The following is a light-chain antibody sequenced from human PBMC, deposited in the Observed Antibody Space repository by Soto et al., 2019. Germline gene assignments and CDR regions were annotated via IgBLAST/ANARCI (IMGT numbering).Light chain of an antibody. V-gene: IGLV2-14*01. CDR3: RSYTTRSTPSL. CDR2: EVS. J-gene: IGLJ1*01. Sequence: QCALTEPASVSGSPGQSITISCTGTSSDVGGYKYVSLYQQHPVKAPKLMIYEVSNLPSGVSNRFSGSKSGNTASLTISGLKAEEEADYSCRSYTTRSTPSLFGTGTKIT. CDR1: SSDVGGYKY.